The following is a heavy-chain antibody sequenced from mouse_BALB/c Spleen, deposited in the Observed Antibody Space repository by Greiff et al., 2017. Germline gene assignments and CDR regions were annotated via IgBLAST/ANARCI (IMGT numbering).Heavy chain of an antibody. D-gene: IGHD3-3*01. V-gene: IGHV2-2*02. CDR2: IWSGGST. CDR3: ARIGGTVFYYFDY. J-gene: IGHJ2*01. CDR1: GFSLTSYG. Sequence: VQLQESGPGLVQPSQSLSITCTVSGFSLTSYGVHWVRQSPGKGLEWLGVIWSGGSTDYNAAFISRLSISKDNSKSQVFFKMNSLQANDTVIYYCARIGGTVFYYFDYWGQGTTLTVSS.